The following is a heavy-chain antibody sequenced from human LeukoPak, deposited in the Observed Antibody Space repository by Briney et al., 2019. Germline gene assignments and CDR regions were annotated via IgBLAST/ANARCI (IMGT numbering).Heavy chain of an antibody. CDR3: ARGRPRDTAMVNTTAIFDY. CDR2: INHSGST. J-gene: IGHJ4*02. D-gene: IGHD5-18*01. Sequence: SETLSLTCAVYGGSFSGYYWSWIRQPPGKGLEWIGEINHSGSTNYNPSLKGRVTISVDTSKNQFSLKLSSVTAADTAVYYCARGRPRDTAMVNTTAIFDYWGQGTLVTVSS. CDR1: GGSFSGYY. V-gene: IGHV4-34*01.